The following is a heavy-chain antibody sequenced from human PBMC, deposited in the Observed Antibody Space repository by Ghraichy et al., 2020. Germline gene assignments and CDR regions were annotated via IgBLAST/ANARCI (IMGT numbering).Heavy chain of an antibody. V-gene: IGHV3-21*01. J-gene: IGHJ6*02. D-gene: IGHD6-13*01. Sequence: GGSLRLSCAASGFTFSSYSMNWVRQAPGKGLEWVSSISSSSSYIYYADSVKGRFTISRDNAKNSLYLQMNSLRAEDTAVYYCAREHIAAAGTYYYYGMDVWGQGTTVTVSS. CDR1: GFTFSSYS. CDR3: AREHIAAAGTYYYYGMDV. CDR2: ISSSSSYI.